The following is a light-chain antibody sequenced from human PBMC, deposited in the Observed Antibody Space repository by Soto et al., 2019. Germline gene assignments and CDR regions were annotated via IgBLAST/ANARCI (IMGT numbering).Light chain of an antibody. CDR1: QSVSSTY. CDR3: HHFGSSRHT. J-gene: IGKJ2*01. Sequence: EIVLTQSPCTLSLSPGERATLSCRASQSVSSTYLAWYRHKPGQAPRLLIYGASSRAAGIPDRFSGSGSGTDFTLTISRLEPEDFAVYYCHHFGSSRHTFGQGTKVEIK. CDR2: GAS. V-gene: IGKV3-20*01.